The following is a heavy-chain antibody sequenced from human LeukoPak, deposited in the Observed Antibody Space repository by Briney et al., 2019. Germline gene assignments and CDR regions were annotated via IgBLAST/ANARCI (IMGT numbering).Heavy chain of an antibody. CDR2: IYWDDDK. CDR1: GFSLSTSGVG. D-gene: IGHD4-17*01. J-gene: IGHJ4*02. Sequence: SGPTLVKPTQTLTLTCTFSGFSLSTSGVGVGWIRQPPGKALEWLAPIYWDDDKRYSPSLKSRLTITKDTSKNQVVLTMTNMDPVDTATYYCAHTTYSGDYGEHFDYWGQGTLVTVSS. V-gene: IGHV2-5*02. CDR3: AHTTYSGDYGEHFDY.